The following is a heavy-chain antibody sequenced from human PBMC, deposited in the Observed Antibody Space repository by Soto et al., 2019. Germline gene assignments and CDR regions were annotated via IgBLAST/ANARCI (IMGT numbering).Heavy chain of an antibody. CDR2: IKQDGSEK. D-gene: IGHD4-4*01. V-gene: IGHV3-7*01. Sequence: GGSLRLSCAASGFTFSSYWMSWVRQAPGKGLEWVANIKQDGSEKYYVDSVKGRFTISRDNAKNSLYLQMNSLRAEDTAVYYCARGADYSNYAPYYYYMDVWGKGTTVTVSS. CDR3: ARGADYSNYAPYYYYMDV. CDR1: GFTFSSYW. J-gene: IGHJ6*03.